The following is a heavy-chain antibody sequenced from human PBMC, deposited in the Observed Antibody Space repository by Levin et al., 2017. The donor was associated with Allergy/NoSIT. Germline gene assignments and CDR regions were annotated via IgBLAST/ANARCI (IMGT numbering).Heavy chain of an antibody. V-gene: IGHV3-74*01. CDR2: IKGDGSSI. CDR3: AREDTSMVESTLLDY. J-gene: IGHJ4*02. Sequence: GGSLRLSCAASGFTFSSCWMHWVRQAPGKGLVWVSRIKGDGSSISYADPVKGRFTISRDNAKNTLYLQMNSLRGEDTAVYYCAREDTSMVESTLLDYWGQGTLVTVSS. CDR1: GFTFSSCW. D-gene: IGHD5-18*01.